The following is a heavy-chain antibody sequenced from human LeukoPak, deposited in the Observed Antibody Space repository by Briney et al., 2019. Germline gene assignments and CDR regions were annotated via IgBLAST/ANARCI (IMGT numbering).Heavy chain of an antibody. CDR3: ARGEHSVDS. CDR2: IYSSGYT. V-gene: IGHV4-4*07. D-gene: IGHD1/OR15-1a*01. J-gene: IGHJ4*02. Sequence: SHYXXXIRQPAGKGLEWIGRIYSSGYTNDNPFLKSRITMSVDMSKNQSSLRLNSVTAADTAVYYCARGEHSVDSWGQGMLVTVSS. CDR1: SHY.